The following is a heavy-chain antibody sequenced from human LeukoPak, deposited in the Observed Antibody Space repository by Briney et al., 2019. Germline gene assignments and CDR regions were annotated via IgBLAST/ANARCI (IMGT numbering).Heavy chain of an antibody. J-gene: IGHJ4*02. CDR2: TYHSGST. CDR1: GYSISRGYY. V-gene: IGHV4-38-2*02. Sequence: SETLSLTCTVSGYSISRGYYWGWLGQPPGKGLDWIGSTYHSGSTYYNPSLKSRVPISVNTSKNQFSLKLSPLTAPARAGYYFARDGHMRVGATWLTFDQWGRGTLVSVSS. D-gene: IGHD1-26*01. CDR3: ARDGHMRVGATWLTFDQ.